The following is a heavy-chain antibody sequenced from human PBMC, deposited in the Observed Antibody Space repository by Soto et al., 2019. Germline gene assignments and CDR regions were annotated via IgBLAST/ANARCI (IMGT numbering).Heavy chain of an antibody. CDR2: ITRSGGDT. D-gene: IGHD3-16*01. V-gene: IGHV3-23*01. Sequence: EVQLLESGGGLVQPGGSLRLSCAASGFTFSSYAMTWVRQAPGKGLEWVSAITRSGGDTNYVDSVKGRFTISRDNSKNTLYLXMNSLRVVDTAVYYCAKVGSYYKSYDHWYFDLWGRGTLVTVSS. CDR3: AKVGSYYKSYDHWYFDL. CDR1: GFTFSSYA. J-gene: IGHJ2*01.